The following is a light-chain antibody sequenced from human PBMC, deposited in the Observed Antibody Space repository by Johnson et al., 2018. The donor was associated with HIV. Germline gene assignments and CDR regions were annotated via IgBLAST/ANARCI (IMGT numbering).Light chain of an antibody. V-gene: IGLV1-51*02. CDR3: GTWDSSLSVSYV. J-gene: IGLJ1*01. Sequence: QSVLTQPPSVSAAPGQKVTISCSGSSSNIGNNYVSWYQHLPGTAPKLLIYENNKRPSGSPDRFSGSKSGTSATLAITGLQTGDEADYYCGTWDSSLSVSYVFGTGTKVTVL. CDR1: SSNIGNNY. CDR2: ENN.